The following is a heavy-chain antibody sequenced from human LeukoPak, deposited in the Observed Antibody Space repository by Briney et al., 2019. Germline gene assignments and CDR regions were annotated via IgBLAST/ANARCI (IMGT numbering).Heavy chain of an antibody. CDR1: GGSISSGGYY. J-gene: IGHJ3*02. Sequence: SETLSLTCTVSGGSISSGGYYWSWIRQHPGKGLEWIGYIYYSGSTYYNPSLKSRVTISVDTSKNQFSLKLSSVTAADTAVYYCARVNTAMVIPNAFDIWGQGTMVTVSS. D-gene: IGHD5-18*01. V-gene: IGHV4-31*03. CDR2: IYYSGST. CDR3: ARVNTAMVIPNAFDI.